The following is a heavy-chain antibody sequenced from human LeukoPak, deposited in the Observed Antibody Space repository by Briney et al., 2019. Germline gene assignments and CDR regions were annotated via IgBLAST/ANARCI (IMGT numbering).Heavy chain of an antibody. J-gene: IGHJ4*02. Sequence: PGESLKISCKVSGYRFTSYWSGWVRQMPGKGLEWMGIIYPGDSDTRYSPPFQGQVTISADKSISTAYLQWSSLRAEDTAVYYCARSFYDILIGYYQYFDYWGQGTLVTVSS. D-gene: IGHD3-9*01. V-gene: IGHV5-51*01. CDR2: IYPGDSDT. CDR1: GYRFTSYW. CDR3: ARSFYDILIGYYQYFDY.